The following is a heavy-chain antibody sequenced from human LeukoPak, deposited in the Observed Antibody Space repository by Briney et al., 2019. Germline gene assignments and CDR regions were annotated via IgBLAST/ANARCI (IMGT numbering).Heavy chain of an antibody. D-gene: IGHD3-3*01. CDR3: ARGILGRGYFDL. Sequence: SETLSLTCAVYGASFRDYYWSWIRQTPGEGLQWIGGIKHNGDTDYNPSLNSRVTMSIDMSKNQFSLKLTSVTAADTAVYFCARGILGRGYFDLWGRDTLVTVSS. CDR1: GASFRDYY. J-gene: IGHJ2*01. CDR2: IKHNGDT. V-gene: IGHV4-34*01.